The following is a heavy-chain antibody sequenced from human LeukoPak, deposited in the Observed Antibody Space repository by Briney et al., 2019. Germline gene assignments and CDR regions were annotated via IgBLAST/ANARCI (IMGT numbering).Heavy chain of an antibody. J-gene: IGHJ4*02. CDR3: ARDLSGSYYFDY. CDR2: INPNSSGT. CDR1: GYTFTGYY. D-gene: IGHD1-26*01. V-gene: IGHV1-2*02. Sequence: ASVKVSCKASGYTFTGYYMHWVRQAPGQGLEWMGWINPNSSGTNYAQKFQGRVTMTRDTSISTAYMELSRLRSDDTAVYYCARDLSGSYYFDYWGQGTLVTVSS.